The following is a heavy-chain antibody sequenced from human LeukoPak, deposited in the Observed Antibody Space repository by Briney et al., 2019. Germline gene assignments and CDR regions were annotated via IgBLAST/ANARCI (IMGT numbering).Heavy chain of an antibody. D-gene: IGHD1-26*01. CDR2: IYQSGST. V-gene: IGHV4-30-2*01. CDR3: ARHVLGGSYRYWYFDL. J-gene: IGHJ2*01. CDR1: GGSISSGGYS. Sequence: PSQTLSLTCAVSGGSISSGGYSWSWLRQPPGKGLEWIGYIYQSGSTYYNPSLKSRVTISVDTSKNQFSLKLSSVTAADTAVYYCARHVLGGSYRYWYFDLWGRGTLVTVSS.